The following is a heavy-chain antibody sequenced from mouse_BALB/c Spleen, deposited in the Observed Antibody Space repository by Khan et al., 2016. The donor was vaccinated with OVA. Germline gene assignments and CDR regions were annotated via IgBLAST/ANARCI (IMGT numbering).Heavy chain of an antibody. Sequence: EVQLQESGPGLVKPSQSLSLTCTVTGYSITSDYAWNWIRQFPRNKLEWMGYISYSGSTSYNQSLKSRISIPRAPSKNPLLLQWNSVTTEYTATYFCARAGYEAWFAYWGHGTLVTVSA. CDR1: GYSITSDYA. CDR2: ISYSGST. CDR3: ARAGYEAWFAY. V-gene: IGHV3-2*02. J-gene: IGHJ3*01. D-gene: IGHD2-14*01.